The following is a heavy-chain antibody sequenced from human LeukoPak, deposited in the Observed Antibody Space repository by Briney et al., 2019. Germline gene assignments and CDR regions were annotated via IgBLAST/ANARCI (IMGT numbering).Heavy chain of an antibody. CDR2: IDTSGST. Sequence: SETLSLTCTVSGDSISSDSYYWSWIRQPAGKGLEWLGRIDTSGSTNYNPSLVSRVTISVDTSKSQCSLQLSSVTAADTAVYYCARVVYCSSSSCYTDYSFIDVGGKATTVTVSS. CDR3: ARVVYCSSSSCYTDYSFIDV. V-gene: IGHV4-61*02. D-gene: IGHD2-2*02. CDR1: GDSISSDSYY. J-gene: IGHJ6*03.